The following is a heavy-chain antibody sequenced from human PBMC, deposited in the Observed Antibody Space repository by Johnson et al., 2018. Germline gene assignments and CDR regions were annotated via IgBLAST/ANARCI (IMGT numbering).Heavy chain of an antibody. CDR1: GFTFTSHW. CDR3: TSPPVVTPIYYFDL. V-gene: IGHV3-7*01. D-gene: IGHD4-23*01. Sequence: VQLVEAGGGLVRPGGSLRLPCTASGFTFTSHWMTWVRQAPGKGLEWVANINQDGSEKYWVDSVKGRFTITRDNAKNSLYLQMNSLRAEDTAVYYCTSPPVVTPIYYFDLWGRGTLVTVSS. J-gene: IGHJ2*01. CDR2: INQDGSEK.